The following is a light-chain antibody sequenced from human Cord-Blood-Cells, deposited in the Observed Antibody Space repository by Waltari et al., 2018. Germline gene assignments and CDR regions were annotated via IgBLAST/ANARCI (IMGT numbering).Light chain of an antibody. CDR3: SSYTSSSTWV. V-gene: IGLV2-14*01. CDR2: DVS. CDR1: SSDVGGYNY. Sequence: QSALTHPASMSGSPGQSITISCTGTSSDVGGYNYVSWYQQHPGKAPKLMIYDVSKRPSGVSNRFSGSKSGNTASLTISGLQAEDEADYYCSSYTSSSTWVFGGGTKLTVL. J-gene: IGLJ3*02.